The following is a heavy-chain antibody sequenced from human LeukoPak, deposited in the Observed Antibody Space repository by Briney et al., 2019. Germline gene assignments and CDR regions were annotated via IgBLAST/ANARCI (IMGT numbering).Heavy chain of an antibody. D-gene: IGHD3-16*02. CDR2: ISYRGST. J-gene: IGHJ4*02. CDR1: GGSISSYY. Sequence: PSETLSLTCTVSGGSISSYYWSWIRQPPGKGLEWIGYISYRGSTNYNPSLKSRVTISVDTSKNQFSLKLSSVTAADTAVYYCARYVWGSYPTFEDYWGQGTLVTVSS. V-gene: IGHV4-59*01. CDR3: ARYVWGSYPTFEDY.